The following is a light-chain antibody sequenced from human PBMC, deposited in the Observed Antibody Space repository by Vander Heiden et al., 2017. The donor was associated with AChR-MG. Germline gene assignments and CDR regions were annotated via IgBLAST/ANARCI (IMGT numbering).Light chain of an antibody. CDR2: DVG. J-gene: IGLJ2*01. CDR3: SSYTSSSTVV. V-gene: IGLV2-14*01. Sequence: ALTQPAPVSGSPGQANTSSRTGSSSDVGGKNDVSWYQQHPGKAPKLMIDDVGRRPSGVSSRFAGSKSGNTASLTITGHQAEDEADYCCSSYTSSSTVVFGGGTKLTVL. CDR1: SSDVGGKND.